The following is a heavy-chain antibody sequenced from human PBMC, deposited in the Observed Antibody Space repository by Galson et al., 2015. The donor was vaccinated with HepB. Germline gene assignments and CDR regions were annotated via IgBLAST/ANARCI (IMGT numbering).Heavy chain of an antibody. J-gene: IGHJ4*02. D-gene: IGHD4-17*01. V-gene: IGHV1-18*04. Sequence: SVKVSCKASGYTFTSYGISWVGQAPGQGLEWMGWISAYNGNTNYAQKLQGRVTMTTDTSTSTAYMELRSLRSDDTAVYYCARDPPGTVTLDYWGQGTLVTVSS. CDR1: GYTFTSYG. CDR2: ISAYNGNT. CDR3: ARDPPGTVTLDY.